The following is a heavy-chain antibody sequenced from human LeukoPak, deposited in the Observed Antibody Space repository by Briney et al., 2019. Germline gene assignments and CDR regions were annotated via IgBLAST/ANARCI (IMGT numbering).Heavy chain of an antibody. CDR1: GYTFTSYY. Sequence: GASVNVSCKASGYTFTSYYMHWVPQAPGQGLEWMGIINPSGGSTNYAQKFQGRVTMTRDMSTSTVYMELSSLRSEDTAVYYCARTLGSSWYDGWFDPWGQGTLVTVSS. V-gene: IGHV1-46*01. CDR2: INPSGGST. D-gene: IGHD6-13*01. CDR3: ARTLGSSWYDGWFDP. J-gene: IGHJ5*02.